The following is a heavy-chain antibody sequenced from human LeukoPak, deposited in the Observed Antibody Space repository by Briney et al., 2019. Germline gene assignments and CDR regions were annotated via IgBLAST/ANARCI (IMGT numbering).Heavy chain of an antibody. V-gene: IGHV3-74*01. CDR1: GFTFSGYW. CDR2: ISHDGSST. Sequence: GGSLRLSCAASGFTFSGYWMHWVRQAPGKGLVWVSRISHDGSSTSYADSVKGRFTISRDNAKNTLYLQMNSLRAEDTAVYYCAKDRIVVVVADAFDIWGQGTMVTVSS. D-gene: IGHD2-15*01. J-gene: IGHJ3*02. CDR3: AKDRIVVVVADAFDI.